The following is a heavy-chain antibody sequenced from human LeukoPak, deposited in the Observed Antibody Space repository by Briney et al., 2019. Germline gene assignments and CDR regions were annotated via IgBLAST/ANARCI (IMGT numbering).Heavy chain of an antibody. Sequence: PGGSLRLSCAASGFTFSSYAMSWVRQAPGKGLEWVSAISGSGGSTYYADSVKGRFTISRDNAKNSLYLQMNSLRAEDTAVYYCARVSHVSDYGGIPWAFDIWGQGTMVTVSS. D-gene: IGHD4-23*01. CDR2: ISGSGGST. J-gene: IGHJ3*02. CDR3: ARVSHVSDYGGIPWAFDI. CDR1: GFTFSSYA. V-gene: IGHV3-23*01.